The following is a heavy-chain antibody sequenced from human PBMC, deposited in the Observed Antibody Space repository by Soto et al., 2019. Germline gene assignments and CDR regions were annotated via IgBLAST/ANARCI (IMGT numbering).Heavy chain of an antibody. Sequence: QVQLVESGGGVVQPGRSLRLSCAASGFTFSSYAMHWVRQAPGKGLEWVAVISYDGSNKYYADSVKGRFTISRDNSKNTLYLQMNSLRAEDTAVYYCARTGDDSSGYSDYWGQGTLVTVSS. V-gene: IGHV3-30-3*01. CDR3: ARTGDDSSGYSDY. J-gene: IGHJ4*02. D-gene: IGHD3-22*01. CDR1: GFTFSSYA. CDR2: ISYDGSNK.